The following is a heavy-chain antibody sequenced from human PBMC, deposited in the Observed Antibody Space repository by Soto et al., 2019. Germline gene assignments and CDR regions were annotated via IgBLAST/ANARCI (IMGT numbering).Heavy chain of an antibody. CDR1: GGSVSSGSYY. J-gene: IGHJ4*02. CDR2: IYYSGST. Sequence: QVQLQESGPGLVKPSETLSLTCTVSGGSVSSGSYYWSWIRQPPGKGLEWIGYIYYSGSTNYNPALKSXXTXSXXTSKNQFSLKLSSVTAADTAVYYCAYVDTASLTDYWGQGTLVTVSS. V-gene: IGHV4-61*01. CDR3: AYVDTASLTDY. D-gene: IGHD5-18*01.